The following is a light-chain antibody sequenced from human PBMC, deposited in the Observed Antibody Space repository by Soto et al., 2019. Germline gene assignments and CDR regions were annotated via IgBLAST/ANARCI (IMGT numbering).Light chain of an antibody. CDR1: SSDVGGYNF. J-gene: IGLJ1*01. CDR3: CSYRSGSAPYYV. V-gene: IGLV2-14*01. CDR2: GVS. Sequence: QSVLTQPASVSGSPGQSITISCTGTSSDVGGYNFVSWYQQHPGKTPKLLIYGVSNRPSGVSNRFSGSKSGNVASLTISGLQVEDEADYYCCSYRSGSAPYYVFGTGTKLTVL.